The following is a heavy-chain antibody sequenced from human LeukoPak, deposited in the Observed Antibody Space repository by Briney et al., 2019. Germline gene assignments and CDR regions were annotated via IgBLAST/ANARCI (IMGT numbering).Heavy chain of an antibody. D-gene: IGHD3-10*01. CDR3: ARDRITLRVDAFDI. CDR2: IGAYNGNT. V-gene: IGHV1-18*01. Sequence: GASVKVSCKASGYTFTSYGISWVRQAPGQGLEWMGWIGAYNGNTNYAQKLQGRVTMTTDTSTSTAYMELRSLRSDDTAVYYCARDRITLRVDAFDIWGQGTMVTVSS. CDR1: GYTFTSYG. J-gene: IGHJ3*02.